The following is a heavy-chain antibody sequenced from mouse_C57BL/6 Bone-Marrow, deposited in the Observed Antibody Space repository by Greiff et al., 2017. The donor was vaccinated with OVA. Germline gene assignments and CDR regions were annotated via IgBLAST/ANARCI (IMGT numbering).Heavy chain of an antibody. CDR2: INPSSGYT. Sequence: QVQLQQSGAELAKPGASVKLSCKASGYTFTSYWMHWVKQRPGQGLEWIGYINPSSGYTKYNQKFKDKATLTAETSSSTAYMQLSSLTYEDSAVYYCARGPIYYYGSSHWYFDVWGTGTTVTVSS. CDR3: ARGPIYYYGSSHWYFDV. D-gene: IGHD1-1*01. CDR1: GYTFTSYW. J-gene: IGHJ1*03. V-gene: IGHV1-7*01.